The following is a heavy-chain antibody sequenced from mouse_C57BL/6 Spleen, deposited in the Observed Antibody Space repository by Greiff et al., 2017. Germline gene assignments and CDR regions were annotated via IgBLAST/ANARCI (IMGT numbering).Heavy chain of an antibody. CDR2: IDPSDSYT. J-gene: IGHJ4*01. D-gene: IGHD2-4*01. V-gene: IGHV1-69*01. CDR1: GYTFTSSW. Sequence: QVQLQQPGAELVMPGASVKLSCKASGYTFTSSWMHWVKQRPGQGLEWIGEIDPSDSYTNSNQKFKGKSTLTVDKSSSTAYMQLSSLTSEDAAVYYCARSITTEAMGYWGQGTSVTVSS. CDR3: ARSITTEAMGY.